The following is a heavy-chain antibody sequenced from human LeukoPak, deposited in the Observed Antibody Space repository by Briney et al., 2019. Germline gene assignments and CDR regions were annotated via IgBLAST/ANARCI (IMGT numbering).Heavy chain of an antibody. D-gene: IGHD6-19*01. CDR1: GFTFNNYA. V-gene: IGHV3-23*01. CDR2: ISGSGGTT. Sequence: GGSLRLSCAASGFTFNNYAMNWVRQAPGKGLEWVSVISGSGGTTYYADSVKGRFTISRDSSKNTLYLQMNSLRAEDTAVYYCAKPLTYSSGWDAFDIWGQGTMVTVSS. J-gene: IGHJ3*02. CDR3: AKPLTYSSGWDAFDI.